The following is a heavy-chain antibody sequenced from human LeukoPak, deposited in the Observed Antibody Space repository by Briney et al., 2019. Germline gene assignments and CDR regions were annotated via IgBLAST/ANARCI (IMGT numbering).Heavy chain of an antibody. CDR3: ARGPSHPPNCGGDCYPSAAFDI. D-gene: IGHD2-21*02. CDR2: MNPNSGNT. J-gene: IGHJ3*02. Sequence: ASVKVSCKASGYTFTSYDINWVRQATGQGLEWMGWMNPNSGNTGYAQKFQGRVTMTRNTSISTAYMELSSLRSEDTAVYYCARGPSHPPNCGGDCYPSAAFDIWGQGTMVTVSS. CDR1: GYTFTSYD. V-gene: IGHV1-8*01.